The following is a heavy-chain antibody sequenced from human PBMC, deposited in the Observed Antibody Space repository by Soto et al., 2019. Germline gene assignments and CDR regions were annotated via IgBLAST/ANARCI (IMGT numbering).Heavy chain of an antibody. Sequence: GGSLRLSCAASGFTFSSYGMHWVRQAPGKGLEWVSFISYDGSNKYYADSVKVRFTISRDNSKKTLYLQMNSLRAEDTAVYYCAKVRITMIVVGIANLDXWGQGTLVTVSX. CDR2: ISYDGSNK. V-gene: IGHV3-30*18. CDR1: GFTFSSYG. J-gene: IGHJ4*02. D-gene: IGHD3-22*01. CDR3: AKVRITMIVVGIANLDX.